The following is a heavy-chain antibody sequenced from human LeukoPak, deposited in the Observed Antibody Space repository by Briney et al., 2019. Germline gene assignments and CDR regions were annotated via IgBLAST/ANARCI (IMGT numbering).Heavy chain of an antibody. Sequence: PGKSLRLSCTASEFTFNNFALHWVRQAPGKGLEWVAVISSSGNKIYYADSVRGRFTIFRDTSNKTVSLHMNDMRVEDTAFYYCARGPSSRSGKQDSWGRGTLVTVSS. CDR1: EFTFNNFA. D-gene: IGHD6-6*01. CDR2: ISSSGNKI. CDR3: ARGPSSRSGKQDS. J-gene: IGHJ4*02. V-gene: IGHV3-30*01.